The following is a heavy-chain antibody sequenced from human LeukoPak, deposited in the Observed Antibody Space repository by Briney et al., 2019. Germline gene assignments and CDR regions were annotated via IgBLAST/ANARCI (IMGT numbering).Heavy chain of an antibody. J-gene: IGHJ6*03. Sequence: ATLSLTCTVSGGSISSYYWSWIRQPPGKGLEWIGYIYYSGYTNYNPSLKSRVTISVDTSKNQFSLKLSSVTAADTAVYYCARTTMVRGTYYMDVWGKGTTVTISS. V-gene: IGHV4-59*01. CDR2: IYYSGYT. D-gene: IGHD3-10*01. CDR3: ARTTMVRGTYYMDV. CDR1: GGSISSYY.